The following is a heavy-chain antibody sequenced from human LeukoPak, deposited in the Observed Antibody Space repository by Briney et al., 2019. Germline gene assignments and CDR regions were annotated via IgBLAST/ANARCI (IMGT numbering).Heavy chain of an antibody. J-gene: IGHJ6*02. V-gene: IGHV4-4*07. D-gene: IGHD2-2*01. CDR1: GGSISSYY. CDR2: IYTSGSN. Sequence: SETLSLTCTVSGGSISSYYWSWIRQPAGKGLEWIGRIYTSGSNNYNPSLKSRVTMSVGTSKNQFSLKLSSVTAADTAVYYCARDGIVVVPAAMKYYYYYGMDVRGQGTTVTVSS. CDR3: ARDGIVVVPAAMKYYYYYGMDV.